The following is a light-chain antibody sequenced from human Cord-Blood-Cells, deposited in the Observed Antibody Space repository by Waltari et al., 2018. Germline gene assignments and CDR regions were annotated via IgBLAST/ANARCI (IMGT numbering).Light chain of an antibody. V-gene: IGLV2-14*01. CDR1: SSDVGGYHY. CDR3: SSYTSSSVV. CDR2: EVS. J-gene: IGLJ2*01. Sequence: QSALTQPAPVSGSPAQSITISCPGTSSDVGGYHYVSWYQQHPGKAPKLMIYEVSNRPSGVSNRFSGSKSGNTASLTISGLQAEDEADYYCSSYTSSSVVFGGGTKLTVL.